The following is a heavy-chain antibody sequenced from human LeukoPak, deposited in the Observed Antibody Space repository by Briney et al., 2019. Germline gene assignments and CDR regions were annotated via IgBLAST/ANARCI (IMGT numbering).Heavy chain of an antibody. CDR1: GGSISSGSYY. V-gene: IGHV4-61*02. D-gene: IGHD3-10*01. J-gene: IGHJ4*02. CDR3: ARDLVPETYYYGSGSELY. Sequence: SETLSLTCTVSGGSISSGSYYWSWIRQPAGKGLEWIGRIYTSGSTNYNPSLKSRVTISVDTSKNQFSLKLSSVTAADTAVYYCARDLVPETYYYGSGSELYWGQGTLVTVSS. CDR2: IYTSGST.